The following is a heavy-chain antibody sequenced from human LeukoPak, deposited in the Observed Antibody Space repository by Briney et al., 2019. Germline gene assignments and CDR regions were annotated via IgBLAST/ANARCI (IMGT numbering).Heavy chain of an antibody. Sequence: ASVKVSCKASGYTFTGYYMHWVRQAPGQGLEWMGWINPNSGGTNYAQKFQGRVTMTRDTSISTAYMELSRLRSDDTAVYYCARDYGSGSSSFLDYYYYYMDVWGKGTTVTVSS. CDR3: ARDYGSGSSSFLDYYYYYMDV. CDR1: GYTFTGYY. J-gene: IGHJ6*03. V-gene: IGHV1-2*02. D-gene: IGHD3-10*01. CDR2: INPNSGGT.